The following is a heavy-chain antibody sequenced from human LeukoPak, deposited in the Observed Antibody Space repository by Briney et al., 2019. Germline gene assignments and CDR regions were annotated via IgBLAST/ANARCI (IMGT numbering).Heavy chain of an antibody. CDR1: GFTFSSYW. V-gene: IGHV3-74*01. D-gene: IGHD5-12*01. Sequence: PGGPLRLSCAASGFTFSSYWMHWVRQAPGKGLVWVSRINSDGSSTSYADSVKGRFTISRDNAKNTLYLQMNSLGAEDTAVYYCARPNYSGYDLAHFDYWGQGTLVTVSS. CDR2: INSDGSST. J-gene: IGHJ4*02. CDR3: ARPNYSGYDLAHFDY.